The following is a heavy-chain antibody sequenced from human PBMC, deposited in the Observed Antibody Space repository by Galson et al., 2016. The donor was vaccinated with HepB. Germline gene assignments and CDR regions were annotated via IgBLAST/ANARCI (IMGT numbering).Heavy chain of an antibody. CDR2: LVPPLNLT. D-gene: IGHD3-22*01. J-gene: IGHJ4*02. CDR3: VIDYCYYSGRY. V-gene: IGHV1-69*02. Sequence: SVKVSCKASGGTFSSYSFTWVRQAPGQGLEWMGRLVPPLNLTNYAQRFQGRVTITADKSTTAAFMELNSLRSEDTAFYYCVIDYCYYSGRYWGQGTLVTVSS. CDR1: GGTFSSYS.